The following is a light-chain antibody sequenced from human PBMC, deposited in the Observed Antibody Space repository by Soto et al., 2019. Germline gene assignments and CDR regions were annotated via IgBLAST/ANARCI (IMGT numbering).Light chain of an antibody. V-gene: IGLV2-14*01. CDR3: SSYTSSSTYV. CDR1: SSDVGGYNY. J-gene: IGLJ1*01. Sequence: QSALTQPASVSGSPGQSLTISRTGTSSDVGGYNYVSWYQQQPGKAPKVMIFDVSNRPSGVSDRFSGSKSGNTASLTISGLQAEDEADYYCSSYTSSSTYVFGTGTKLTVL. CDR2: DVS.